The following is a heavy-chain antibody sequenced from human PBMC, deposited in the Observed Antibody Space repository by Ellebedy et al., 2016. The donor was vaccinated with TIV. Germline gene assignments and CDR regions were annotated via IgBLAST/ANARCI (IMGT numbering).Heavy chain of an antibody. CDR3: ARAPSIVFGSGSYRFGP. CDR1: GYTFTGYY. D-gene: IGHD3-10*01. J-gene: IGHJ5*02. CDR2: INPNSGAT. V-gene: IGHV1-2*04. Sequence: AASVKVSCKASGYTFTGYYLHWVRQAPGQGLEWMGWINPNSGATKYAQKFQDWVTMTRDTSIITAYMELRGLRFDDTAVFYCARAPSIVFGSGSYRFGPWGQGTLVTVSS.